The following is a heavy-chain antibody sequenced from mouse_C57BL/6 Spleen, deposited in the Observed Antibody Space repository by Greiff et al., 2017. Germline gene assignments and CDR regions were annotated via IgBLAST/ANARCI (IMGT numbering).Heavy chain of an antibody. Sequence: VQLQQSGPELVKPGASVKISCKASGYTFTDYYMHWVQQSHGKSLEWIGYINPNNGGTSYNQKFKGKATLTVDKSSSTAYMELRSLTSEDSAVYYCASLGLYYFDYWGQGTTLTVSA. V-gene: IGHV1-26*01. D-gene: IGHD3-1*01. J-gene: IGHJ2*01. CDR1: GYTFTDYY. CDR3: ASLGLYYFDY. CDR2: INPNNGGT.